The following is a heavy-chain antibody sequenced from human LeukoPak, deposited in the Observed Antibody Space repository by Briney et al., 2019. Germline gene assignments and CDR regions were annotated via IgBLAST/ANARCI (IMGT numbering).Heavy chain of an antibody. Sequence: KSSETLSLTCTVSGGSISSYYWSWIRQPAGKGLEWIGRIYTSGSTNYNPSLKSRVTMSVDTSKNQFSLKLSSVTAADTAVYYCARAGPIYGDYIFDYWGQGTLVTVPS. V-gene: IGHV4-4*07. CDR3: ARAGPIYGDYIFDY. J-gene: IGHJ4*02. CDR1: GGSISSYY. CDR2: IYTSGST. D-gene: IGHD4-17*01.